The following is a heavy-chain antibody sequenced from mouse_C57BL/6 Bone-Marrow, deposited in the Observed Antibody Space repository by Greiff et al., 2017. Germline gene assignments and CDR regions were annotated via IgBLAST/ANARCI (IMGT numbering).Heavy chain of an antibody. CDR3: GRRGSYSRYHWYFCV. CDR2: INYDGSST. V-gene: IGHV5-16*01. CDR1: GFTFSDYY. D-gene: IGHD2-14*01. Sequence: EVKLMESEGGLVQPGSSMKLSCTASGFTFSDYYMAWVRQVPEKGLEWVANINYDGSSTYYLDSLKSRFIISRDNAKNILYLQMSSLKSEDTATYYWGRRGSYSRYHWYFCVWGTGTAVTVSS. J-gene: IGHJ1*03.